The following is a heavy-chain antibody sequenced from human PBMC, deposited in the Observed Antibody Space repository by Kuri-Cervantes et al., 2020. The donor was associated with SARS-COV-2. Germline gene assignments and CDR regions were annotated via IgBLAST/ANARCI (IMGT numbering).Heavy chain of an antibody. CDR3: ARVKGDDFWSGRQSDAFDI. D-gene: IGHD3-3*01. CDR1: GASISSYY. CDR2: IYTGGTT. Sequence: SETLSLTCNVSGASISSYYWSWIRQPAGKGLEWIGRIYTGGTTNYNPSLRSRVTMSADTSRNQLSLKLSSVTAADTAVYYCARVKGDDFWSGRQSDAFDIWGQGTMVTVSS. V-gene: IGHV4-4*07. J-gene: IGHJ3*02.